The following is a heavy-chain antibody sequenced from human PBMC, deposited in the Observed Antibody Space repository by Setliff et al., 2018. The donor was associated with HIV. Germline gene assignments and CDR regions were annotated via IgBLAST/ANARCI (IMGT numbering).Heavy chain of an antibody. J-gene: IGHJ6*03. V-gene: IGHV4-39*01. CDR1: GGSISTSRYY. Sequence: SETLSLTCTVSGGSISTSRYYWGWIRQPPGKGLEWIGSINYRGNTYYNPSLKSRAAISVDTSRNQISLKLSSVTAADTAVYYCASLDGSESPYIYYYYMDVWGKGTAVTVSS. D-gene: IGHD3-10*01. CDR2: INYRGNT. CDR3: ASLDGSESPYIYYYYMDV.